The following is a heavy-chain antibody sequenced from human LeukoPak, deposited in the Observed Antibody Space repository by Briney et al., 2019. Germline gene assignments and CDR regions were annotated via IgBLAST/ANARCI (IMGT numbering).Heavy chain of an antibody. V-gene: IGHV4-61*09. CDR1: GGSISSGFYY. CDR3: ARGIPYDY. J-gene: IGHJ4*02. CDR2: ISTTGST. Sequence: SETLSLTCTVSGGSISSGFYYWNWIRQPAGKGLEWIGHISTTGSTNYNPSPKSRVTISVDTSKNQFSLKLSSVTAADTAVYYCARGIPYDYWGQGTLVTVSS.